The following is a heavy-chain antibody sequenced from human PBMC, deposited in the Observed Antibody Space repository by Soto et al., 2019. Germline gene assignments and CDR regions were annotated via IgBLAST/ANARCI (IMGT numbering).Heavy chain of an antibody. Sequence: GGSLRLSCTASGFTFGDYAMSWFRQAPGKGLEWVGFIRSKAYGGTTEYAASVKGRFTISRDDSKSIAYLQMNSLKTEDTAVYYCTGYGDYVSEAFDIWGQGTMVTVSS. D-gene: IGHD4-17*01. CDR3: TGYGDYVSEAFDI. J-gene: IGHJ3*02. CDR1: GFTFGDYA. V-gene: IGHV3-49*03. CDR2: IRSKAYGGTT.